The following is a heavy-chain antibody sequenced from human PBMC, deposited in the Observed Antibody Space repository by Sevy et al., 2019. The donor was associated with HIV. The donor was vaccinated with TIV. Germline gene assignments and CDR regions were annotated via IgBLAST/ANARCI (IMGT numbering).Heavy chain of an antibody. D-gene: IGHD5-12*01. CDR2: ISFDGGNT. CDR3: ARCPYNSGLRFDF. CDR1: GFSLSDYA. Sequence: GGSLRLSCVASGFSLSDYAMHWVRQGPDKGLAWVAVISFDGGNTYYSDAVEGRFTISRDNSKNTVFLQMNSLSPDVTALYYCARCPYNSGLRFDFWGQGTLVTVSS. V-gene: IGHV3-30-3*01. J-gene: IGHJ4*02.